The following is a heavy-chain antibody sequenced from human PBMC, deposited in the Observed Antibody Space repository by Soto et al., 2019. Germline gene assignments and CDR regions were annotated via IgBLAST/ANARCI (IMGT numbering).Heavy chain of an antibody. V-gene: IGHV4-4*02. CDR1: GVSISSHDW. CDR2: SHQSGNT. CDR3: ATRDNMKFY. D-gene: IGHD1-20*01. J-gene: IGHJ4*02. Sequence: QVQLQESGPGLVKPSGTLSLTCTVSGVSISSHDWWTWVRQAPGKGLEWIGESHQSGNTNYNSSLGSRVTISVDKSKNQFSLRLSSVTVADTAVYYCATRDNMKFYWGQGTLVTVSS.